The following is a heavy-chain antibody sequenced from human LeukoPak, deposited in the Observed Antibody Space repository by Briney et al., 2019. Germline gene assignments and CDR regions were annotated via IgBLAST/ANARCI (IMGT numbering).Heavy chain of an antibody. D-gene: IGHD3-10*01. CDR3: AKDLYNYYGSGSYYKAPPDY. V-gene: IGHV3-7*03. Sequence: GGSLRLSCAASGFTFDDYAMNWVRQAPGKGLEWVANIKQDGTEKYFVDSVKGRFTISRDNSKNTLYLQMNSLRAEDTAVYYCAKDLYNYYGSGSYYKAPPDYWGQGTLVTVSS. J-gene: IGHJ4*02. CDR1: GFTFDDYA. CDR2: IKQDGTEK.